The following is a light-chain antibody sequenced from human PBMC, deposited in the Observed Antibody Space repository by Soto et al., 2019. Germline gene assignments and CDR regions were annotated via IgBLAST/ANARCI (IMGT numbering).Light chain of an antibody. CDR2: DVT. CDR1: SSDIDGSNF. Sequence: QSALPQPRSVSGSPGQSVTISCTGTSSDIDGSNFVSWYQQHPGKAPKLMIYDVTKRPSGVPDRFSGSKSGNTASLTISGLQADDEADYYCCSYTGRVVFGGGTKLTVL. V-gene: IGLV2-11*01. CDR3: CSYTGRVV. J-gene: IGLJ2*01.